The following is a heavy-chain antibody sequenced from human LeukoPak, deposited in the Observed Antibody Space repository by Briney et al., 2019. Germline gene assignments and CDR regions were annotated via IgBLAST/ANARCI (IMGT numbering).Heavy chain of an antibody. CDR3: ARDDETYYYDGIGHNVDY. CDR1: GFTFDDYA. D-gene: IGHD3-22*01. CDR2: ISGDRRST. J-gene: IGHJ4*02. Sequence: GESLKISCSASGFTFDDYAMHWVRQSPGEGLEWVSFISGDRRSTYYADSVKGRFTISRDNNKNSLYLQMNSLRPEDTAFYYCARDDETYYYDGIGHNVDYWGQGTLLTVSS. V-gene: IGHV3-43*02.